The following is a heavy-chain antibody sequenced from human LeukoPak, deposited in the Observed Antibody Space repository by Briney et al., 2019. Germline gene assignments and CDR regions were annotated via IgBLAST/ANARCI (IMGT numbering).Heavy chain of an antibody. Sequence: PSETLSLTCAVYGGSFSGYYWSWIRQPPGKWLEWIGEINHSGSTNYNPSLKSRVTISVDTSKNQFSLKLSSVTAADTAVYDCARRSTRKRAFSDYWVQGTLVTVSS. V-gene: IGHV4-34*01. CDR3: ARRSTRKRAFSDY. J-gene: IGHJ4*02. CDR1: GGSFSGYY. CDR2: INHSGST. D-gene: IGHD2/OR15-2a*01.